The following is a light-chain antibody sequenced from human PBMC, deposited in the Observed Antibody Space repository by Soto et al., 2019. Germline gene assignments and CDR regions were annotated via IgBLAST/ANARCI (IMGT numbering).Light chain of an antibody. CDR2: GTS. CDR3: QQYGSSPPDT. V-gene: IGKV3-20*01. CDR1: QSVSSTY. J-gene: IGKJ2*01. Sequence: EIVLTQSPGALSLSPGERATLSCRVSQSVSSTYLGWYQQKPGQAPRLLIYGTSNRASGIPGRFSGSGSGTHVTLTISSLQPEDFAVDYCQQYGSSPPDTFGQGTKLEIK.